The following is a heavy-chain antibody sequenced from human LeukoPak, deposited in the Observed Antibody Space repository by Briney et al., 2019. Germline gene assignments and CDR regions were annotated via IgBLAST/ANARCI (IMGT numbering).Heavy chain of an antibody. CDR1: GYSFTSYW. J-gene: IGHJ4*02. Sequence: GESLRISCKASGYSFTSYWITWVRQMPGKGLEWMGKIVPSDSDTNYSPSFRGHVTISADKSISTAYLQWSSLKASDTAIYYCARMEATTQLDYWGQGTLVTVSS. CDR2: IVPSDSDT. D-gene: IGHD5-12*01. CDR3: ARMEATTQLDY. V-gene: IGHV5-10-1*01.